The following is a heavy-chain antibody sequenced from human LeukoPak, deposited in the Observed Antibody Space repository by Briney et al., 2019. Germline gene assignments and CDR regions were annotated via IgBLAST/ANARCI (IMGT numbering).Heavy chain of an antibody. D-gene: IGHD3-10*01. CDR2: IYYSGST. V-gene: IGHV4-30-4*08. J-gene: IGHJ6*02. CDR1: GGSISSGDYY. Sequence: SQTLSLTCTVSGGSISSGDYYWSWIRQPPGKGLEWIGYIYYSGSTYYNPSLKSRVTISVDTSKNQFSLKLSSVTAADTAVYYCARLGRVRGVIIKYYYGMDVWGQGTTVTVSS. CDR3: ARLGRVRGVIIKYYYGMDV.